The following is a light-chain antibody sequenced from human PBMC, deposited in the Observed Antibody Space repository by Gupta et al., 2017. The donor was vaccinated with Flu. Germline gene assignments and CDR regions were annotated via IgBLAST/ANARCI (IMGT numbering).Light chain of an antibody. CDR2: KAS. Sequence: DIQMTQSPSTLSASVGDRVTITCRASQSISRGLAWYQQKPGKAPKLLIYKASTLQSGGPPRFSGSGAGTEFTLTISSLQPEDLATYYCQQYNNYWTFGQGTKVEIK. CDR1: QSISRG. J-gene: IGKJ1*01. V-gene: IGKV1-5*03. CDR3: QQYNNYWT.